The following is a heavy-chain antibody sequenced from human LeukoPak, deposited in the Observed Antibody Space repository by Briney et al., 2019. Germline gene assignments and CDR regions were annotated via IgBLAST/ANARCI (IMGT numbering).Heavy chain of an antibody. CDR3: AKGQELDDGVFDS. V-gene: IGHV3-23*01. CDR1: GFTFSSLA. D-gene: IGHD1-1*01. CDR2: IRSNGDTT. Sequence: GGSLRLSCTASGFTFSSLAMTWVRQAPGKGLEWVSTIRSNGDTTYNADSVKGRFTISRDNSKNTLYLELNSLRVEDTATFYCAKGQELDDGVFDSWGQGTMITVSS. J-gene: IGHJ4*02.